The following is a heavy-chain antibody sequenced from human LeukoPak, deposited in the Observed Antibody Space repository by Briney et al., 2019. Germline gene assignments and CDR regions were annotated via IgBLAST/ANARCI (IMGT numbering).Heavy chain of an antibody. D-gene: IGHD5-12*01. V-gene: IGHV3-23*01. Sequence: ETLSLTCTVSGGSISSHYWSWVRQAPGKGLEWVSLIIGSTGSTFYADSVKGRFTISRDNSKNTLYLQMNSLRAEDTAVYYCAKGGYDYVEIGYFDYWGQGTLVTVSS. CDR3: AKGGYDYVEIGYFDY. J-gene: IGHJ4*02. CDR2: IIGSTGST. CDR1: GGSISSHY.